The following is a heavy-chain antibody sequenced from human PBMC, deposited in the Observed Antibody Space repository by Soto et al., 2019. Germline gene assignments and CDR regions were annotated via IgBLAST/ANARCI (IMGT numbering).Heavy chain of an antibody. CDR1: GFTFSSYA. V-gene: IGHV3-64*01. CDR3: ARRGTGGTSGYFDL. D-gene: IGHD2-2*01. J-gene: IGHJ2*01. Sequence: EVQLVESGGGLVQPGGSLRLSCAASGFTFSSYAMSWVRQAPGKGLGYVSAISSNGGSTYYAISVKGRFTISRDNSKNTLYLQMGSLRAEDMAVYYCARRGTGGTSGYFDLWGRGTLVTVSS. CDR2: ISSNGGST.